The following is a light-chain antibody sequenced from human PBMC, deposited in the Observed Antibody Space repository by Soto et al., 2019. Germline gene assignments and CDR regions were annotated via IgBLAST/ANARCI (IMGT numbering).Light chain of an antibody. J-gene: IGKJ1*01. CDR1: QNVANY. Sequence: EIVLTQSPATLSLSPGERATLSCRASQNVANYLDWYQQKPGQAPRLLIYESSNRATGIAARFSGSGSGTEFTLTISSLQSEDFALYYCQQYNDWPLTFGQGTKVDIK. V-gene: IGKV3D-15*01. CDR3: QQYNDWPLT. CDR2: ESS.